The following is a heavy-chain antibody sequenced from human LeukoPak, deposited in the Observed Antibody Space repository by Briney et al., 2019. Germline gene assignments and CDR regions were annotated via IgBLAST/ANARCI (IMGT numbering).Heavy chain of an antibody. CDR1: GGSISSYY. V-gene: IGHV4-59*01. D-gene: IGHD3-10*01. CDR2: VYYTGST. Sequence: SETLSLTCTVSGGSISSYYWSWVRQPPGKGLEWIGFVYYTGSTNYSPSLKSRVTISVDTSKNQFSLKLSSVTAADTAVYYCARSSDYYGSEYWGQGTLVTVSS. J-gene: IGHJ4*02. CDR3: ARSSDYYGSEY.